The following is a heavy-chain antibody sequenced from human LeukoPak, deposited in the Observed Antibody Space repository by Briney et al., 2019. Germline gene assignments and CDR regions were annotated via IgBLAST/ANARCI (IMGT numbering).Heavy chain of an antibody. V-gene: IGHV3-30*18. J-gene: IGHJ3*02. CDR1: GFTFSSYG. D-gene: IGHD3-16*01. Sequence: GGSLRLSCAASGFTFSSYGMHWVRQAPGKGLEWVAVISYDGSNKYYADSVKGRFTISRDNSKNTLYLQMNSLRAEDTAVYYCAKGSSRLGVRAFDIWGQGTIVTVSS. CDR2: ISYDGSNK. CDR3: AKGSSRLGVRAFDI.